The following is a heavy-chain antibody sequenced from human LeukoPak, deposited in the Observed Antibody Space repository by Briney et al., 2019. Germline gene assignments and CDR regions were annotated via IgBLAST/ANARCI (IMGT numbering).Heavy chain of an antibody. CDR1: GFTFSDYS. J-gene: IGHJ4*02. CDR3: ARDYTYAFDN. CDR2: IGIDSGNT. V-gene: IGHV3-48*01. Sequence: GGSLRLSCAASGFTFSDYSMNWVRQAPGKGLEWISYIGIDSGNTNYADSVKGRFTISGDKAKNSLYLQMNSLRVEDTAVYYCARDYTYAFDNWGQGTLVTVSS.